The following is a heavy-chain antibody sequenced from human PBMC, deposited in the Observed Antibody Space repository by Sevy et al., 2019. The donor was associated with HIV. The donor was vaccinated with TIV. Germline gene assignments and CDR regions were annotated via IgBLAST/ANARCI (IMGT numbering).Heavy chain of an antibody. CDR2: ISAYNGNT. J-gene: IGHJ4*02. CDR3: ARDGFEEGYDSSGYYYDPSDY. D-gene: IGHD3-22*01. V-gene: IGHV1-18*01. Sequence: ASVKVSCKASGYTFTSYGISWVRQAPGQGLEWMGWISAYNGNTNYAQKLQGRVTMTTDTSTSTAYMELRSLRSDDTAVYYCARDGFEEGYDSSGYYYDPSDYWGQGTLVTVSS. CDR1: GYTFTSYG.